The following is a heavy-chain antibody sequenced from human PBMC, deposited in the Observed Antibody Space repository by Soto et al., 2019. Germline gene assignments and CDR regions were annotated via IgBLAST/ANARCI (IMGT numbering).Heavy chain of an antibody. D-gene: IGHD1-1*01. Sequence: LSLTCTVSGGSMSTYYWSWIRQPAGKGLQWIGRMFSSGSTNYDPSLKSRVSMSLDTSKNQFSLYLRSVTAADTAVYYCARGTTDSGKNWFDSWGQGTPVTVSS. J-gene: IGHJ5*01. CDR1: GGSMSTYY. V-gene: IGHV4-4*07. CDR2: MFSSGST. CDR3: ARGTTDSGKNWFDS.